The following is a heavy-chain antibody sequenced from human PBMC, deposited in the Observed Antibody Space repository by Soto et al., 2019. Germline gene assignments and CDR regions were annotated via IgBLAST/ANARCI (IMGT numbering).Heavy chain of an antibody. V-gene: IGHV4-59*01. Sequence: PSETLSLTCNVYGGSISGYYWSWIRQSPGKGLEYIGYIYYRGSTNYNSSLKRRVTMSVDTSRNQFSLKLNSVTAADTAVYYCARQQLLPFYYALDVWGQGTTVTVSS. CDR1: GGSISGYY. CDR3: ARQQLLPFYYALDV. J-gene: IGHJ6*02. D-gene: IGHD1-26*01. CDR2: IYYRGST.